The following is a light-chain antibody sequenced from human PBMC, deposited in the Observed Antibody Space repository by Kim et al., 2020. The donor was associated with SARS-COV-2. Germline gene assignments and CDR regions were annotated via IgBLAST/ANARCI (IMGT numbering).Light chain of an antibody. V-gene: IGKV1-39*01. CDR1: QSISRY. CDR3: QQSSRSPRT. J-gene: IGKJ1*01. CDR2: AAS. Sequence: ASVGDRVTITCRASQSISRYLNWYQQKPGKAPKLLIYAASSLQTGVPSRFSGSGSGADLTLTISSLQPEDFATYYCQQSSRSPRTFGQGTKVDIK.